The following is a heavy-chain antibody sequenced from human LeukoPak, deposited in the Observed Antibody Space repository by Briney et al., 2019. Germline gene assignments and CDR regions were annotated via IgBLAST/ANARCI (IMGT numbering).Heavy chain of an antibody. CDR2: IYYSVTS. Sequence: SETLSPTCTVSGGSISSYYWGWIRQPPGKGLEWIGYIYYSVTSDYNPSLKSRVTMSVDMSTNQISLKLSSVTAADTAVYYCARGSGGDGSGSLWGRGTLVTVSS. D-gene: IGHD3-10*01. V-gene: IGHV4-59*01. J-gene: IGHJ4*02. CDR3: ARGSGGDGSGSL. CDR1: GGSISSYY.